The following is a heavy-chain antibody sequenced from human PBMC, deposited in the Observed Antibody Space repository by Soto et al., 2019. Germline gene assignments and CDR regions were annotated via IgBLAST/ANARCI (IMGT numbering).Heavy chain of an antibody. CDR1: GYTFTSYG. Sequence: EASVKVSCKASGYTFTSYGISWVRQAPGQGLEWMGWISAYNGNTNYAQKLQGRVTMTTDTSTSTAYMELRSLRSDDTAVYYCARVPQSVGVNYYDSSGYPDYWGQGTLVTVSS. CDR3: ARVPQSVGVNYYDSSGYPDY. D-gene: IGHD3-22*01. V-gene: IGHV1-18*01. J-gene: IGHJ4*02. CDR2: ISAYNGNT.